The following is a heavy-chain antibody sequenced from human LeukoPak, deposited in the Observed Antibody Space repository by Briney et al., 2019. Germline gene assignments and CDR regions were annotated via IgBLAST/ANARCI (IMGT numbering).Heavy chain of an antibody. V-gene: IGHV3-53*01. CDR3: ARGGGRAFDI. CDR2: IYSAGST. J-gene: IGHJ3*02. D-gene: IGHD3-16*01. CDR1: GFTFNNYA. Sequence: GGSLRLSCAAAGFTFNNYAMSWVRQAPGKGLEWVSVIYSAGSTNYADSVKGRFTISRDNSKNTLYLQMNSLRAEDTAVYFCARGGGRAFDIWGQGTMVTVSS.